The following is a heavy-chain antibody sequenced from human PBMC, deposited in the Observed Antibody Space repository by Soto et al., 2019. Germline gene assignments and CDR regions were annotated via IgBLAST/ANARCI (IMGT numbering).Heavy chain of an antibody. CDR3: AGGGVRGVVTRTRDYYGMDV. Sequence: GESLKISCKGSGYNFTNYLSGWVRQMPGKGLESMGIIYPGDSDTRYSPSFQGQVTISADKSISTAYLQWSSLKASDTAMYYCAGGGVRGVVTRTRDYYGMDVWGQGTTVTVSS. J-gene: IGHJ6*02. CDR2: IYPGDSDT. CDR1: GYNFTNYL. D-gene: IGHD3-10*01. V-gene: IGHV5-51*01.